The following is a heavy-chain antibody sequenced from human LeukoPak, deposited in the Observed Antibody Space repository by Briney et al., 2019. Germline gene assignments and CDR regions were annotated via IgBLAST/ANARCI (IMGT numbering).Heavy chain of an antibody. V-gene: IGHV3-33*08. CDR3: ATTSMVRGVPDY. D-gene: IGHD3-10*01. J-gene: IGHJ4*02. CDR1: GFPFSSHG. Sequence: GSLRISCAASGFPFSSHGMPWVRQAPGQGLEGVAVIWYDGSNKYYADSVKGRFTISRDNSKNTLYLQMNSLRAEDTAVYYCATTSMVRGVPDYWGQGTLVIVSS. CDR2: IWYDGSNK.